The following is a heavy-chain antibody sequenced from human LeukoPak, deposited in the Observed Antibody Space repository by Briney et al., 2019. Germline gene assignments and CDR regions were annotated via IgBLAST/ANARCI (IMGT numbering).Heavy chain of an antibody. V-gene: IGHV3-21*01. J-gene: IGHJ6*04. Sequence: GGSLRLSRAASGFTFSSYSMNWVRQAPGKGLEWVSSISSSSSYIYYADSVKGRFTISRDNAKNSLYLQMNSLRAEDTAVYYCASCPDTSSYGMDVWGKGTTVTVSS. CDR2: ISSSSSYI. CDR3: ASCPDTSSYGMDV. CDR1: GFTFSSYS. D-gene: IGHD2-2*01.